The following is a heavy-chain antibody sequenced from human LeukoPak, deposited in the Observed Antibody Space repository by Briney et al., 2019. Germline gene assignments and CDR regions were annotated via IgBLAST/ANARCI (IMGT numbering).Heavy chain of an antibody. J-gene: IGHJ6*03. CDR3: ARDGTTYYDFWSGTSGYYYYYMDV. CDR2: INPNSGGT. Sequence: ASVKVSCKASGYTFTGYYMHWVRQAPGQGLEWMGWINPNSGGTNYARKFQGRVTMTRDTSISTAYMELSRLRSDDTAVYYCARDGTTYYDFWSGTSGYYYYYMDVWGKGTTVTVSS. CDR1: GYTFTGYY. V-gene: IGHV1-2*02. D-gene: IGHD3-3*01.